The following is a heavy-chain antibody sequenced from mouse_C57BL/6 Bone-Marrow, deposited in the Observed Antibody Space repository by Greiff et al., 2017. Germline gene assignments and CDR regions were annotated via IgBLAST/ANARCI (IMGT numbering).Heavy chain of an antibody. CDR2: IWSGGST. CDR1: GFSLTSYG. J-gene: IGHJ1*03. D-gene: IGHD2-3*01. Sequence: QVQLQQSGPGLVQPSQSLSITCTVSGFSLTSYGVHWVRQSPGKGLEWLGVIWSGGSTDYNAAFISRLSTSKDNSKSQVFFKMNSLPADDTAIYYCARNGWFLWYFDVWGTGTTVTVSS. CDR3: ARNGWFLWYFDV. V-gene: IGHV2-2*01.